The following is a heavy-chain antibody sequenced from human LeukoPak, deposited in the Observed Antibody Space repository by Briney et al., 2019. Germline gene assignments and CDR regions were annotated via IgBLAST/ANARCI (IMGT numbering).Heavy chain of an antibody. J-gene: IGHJ4*02. Sequence: GGSLRLSCAAPGFTFSSYAMRWVRQAPGKGLEWVSAISGSGGSTYYADSVKGRFTISRDNSKNTLYLQMNSLRAEDTAVYYCAKDPQYYDILTGYPAFDYWGQGTLVTVSS. CDR3: AKDPQYYDILTGYPAFDY. D-gene: IGHD3-9*01. CDR1: GFTFSSYA. CDR2: ISGSGGST. V-gene: IGHV3-23*01.